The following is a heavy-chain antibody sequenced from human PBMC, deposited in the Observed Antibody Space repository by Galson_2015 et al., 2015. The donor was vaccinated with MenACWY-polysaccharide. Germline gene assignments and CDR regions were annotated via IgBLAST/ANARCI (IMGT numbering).Heavy chain of an antibody. CDR1: GVTFDDYA. Sequence: SLRLSYAASGVTFDDYAMHWVRHAPGKGLEWVSGISWNSGSVGFADSVKGRFPISRDNAKNSLYLQMTSLRAEDTALYYCAKEGGSRWQLARNWYFDLWGRGTLVTVSS. V-gene: IGHV3-9*01. CDR3: AKEGGSRWQLARNWYFDL. J-gene: IGHJ2*01. D-gene: IGHD6-6*01. CDR2: ISWNSGSV.